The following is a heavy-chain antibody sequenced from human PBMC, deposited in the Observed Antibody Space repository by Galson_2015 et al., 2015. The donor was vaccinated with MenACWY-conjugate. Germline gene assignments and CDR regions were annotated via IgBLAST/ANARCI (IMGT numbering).Heavy chain of an antibody. CDR1: GFTFSSYA. CDR2: IGYDGSYT. D-gene: IGHD3-10*01. Sequence: SLKLSCAASGFTFSSYAMHWVRQAPGKGLEWVSVIGYDGSYTYYGESVRGRFTISRDTPKNTLYLQMTSLRAEDTAVYYCVSMVGMQSWGHGTLVTVSS. V-gene: IGHV3-30*04. CDR3: VSMVGMQS. J-gene: IGHJ5*01.